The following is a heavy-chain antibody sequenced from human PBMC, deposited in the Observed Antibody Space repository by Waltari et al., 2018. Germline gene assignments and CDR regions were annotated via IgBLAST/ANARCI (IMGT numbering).Heavy chain of an antibody. CDR3: AKATGASGSYIVDVDY. D-gene: IGHD2-21*01. V-gene: IGHV3-23*04. Sequence: EVQLVESGGGLVQPGGSLRLSCAASGFTFSRYAMSWVRQAPGRGLEVGAIVGGGSVGPYYADSVKGPFTVSKDNAKNWLWLQMNSLRGEDTAVYYCAKATGASGSYIVDVDYWGQGTLVTVSA. CDR2: VGGGSVGP. CDR1: GFTFSRYA. J-gene: IGHJ4*02.